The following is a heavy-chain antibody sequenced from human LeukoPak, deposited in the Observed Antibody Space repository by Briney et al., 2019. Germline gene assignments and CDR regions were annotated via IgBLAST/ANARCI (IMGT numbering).Heavy chain of an antibody. D-gene: IGHD3-3*01. V-gene: IGHV3-9*01. CDR1: GFTFDDYA. J-gene: IGHJ4*02. CDR3: AKDTMEWLYGGGSAGFDY. Sequence: PGRSLRLSCAASGFTFDDYAMHWVRQAPGKGLEWVSGISWNSGSIGYADSVKGRFTISRDNAKNSLYLQMNSLRAEDTALYYCAKDTMEWLYGGGSAGFDYWGLGTLVTVSS. CDR2: ISWNSGSI.